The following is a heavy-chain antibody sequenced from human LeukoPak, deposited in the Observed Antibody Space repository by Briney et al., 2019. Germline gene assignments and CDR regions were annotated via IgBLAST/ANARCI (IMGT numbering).Heavy chain of an antibody. V-gene: IGHV1-18*01. CDR2: ISAYNGNT. CDR1: GYTFTSYG. J-gene: IGHJ4*02. D-gene: IGHD6-13*01. Sequence: ASVKVSCKASGYTFTSYGISWVRQAPGQGLEWMGWISAYNGNTNYAQKLQGRVTMTTDTSTSTAYMELRSLRSDDTTVYYCARDWYSSSWPEFDYWGQGTLVTVSS. CDR3: ARDWYSSSWPEFDY.